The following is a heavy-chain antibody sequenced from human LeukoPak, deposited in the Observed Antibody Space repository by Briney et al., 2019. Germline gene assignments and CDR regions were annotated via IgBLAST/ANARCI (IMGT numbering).Heavy chain of an antibody. V-gene: IGHV1-69*13. D-gene: IGHD1-14*01. CDR1: GGTFSTYS. CDR2: IIPIFGTP. J-gene: IGHJ6*04. CDR3: ARDQVPVTGGPTHYPMDV. Sequence: SVKVSCKASGGTFSTYSFNWVRQAPGQGLEWMGGIIPIFGTPNYARKFQGRVTITADQSTSTLYMELSSLRSDDTAVYYCARDQVPVTGGPTHYPMDVWGRGTTVTVSS.